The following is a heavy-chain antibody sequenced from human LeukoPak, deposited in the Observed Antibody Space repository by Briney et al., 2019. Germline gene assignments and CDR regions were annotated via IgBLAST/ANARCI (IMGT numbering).Heavy chain of an antibody. Sequence: GGSLRLSCAASGFTFSSYAMSWVRQAPGKGLEWVSAISGSGGSTYYADSVKGRFTISRDNSKNTLYLQMNGLRAEDTAVYYCAKRERAVAGPEGCPFDYWRQGTLVTVSS. CDR3: AKRERAVAGPEGCPFDY. D-gene: IGHD6-19*01. CDR2: ISGSGGST. V-gene: IGHV3-23*01. J-gene: IGHJ4*02. CDR1: GFTFSSYA.